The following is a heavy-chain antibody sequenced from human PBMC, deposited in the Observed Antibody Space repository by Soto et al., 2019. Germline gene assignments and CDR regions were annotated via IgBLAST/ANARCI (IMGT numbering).Heavy chain of an antibody. CDR1: GYTFTSYY. J-gene: IGHJ5*02. CDR3: ASHYASGTNDNWFDP. Sequence: ASVKVSCKASGYTFTSYYMHWVRQAPGQGLEWMGKINPSGGSTTYAQKFQGRVTMNKDTSTSTVYMELSSLRSEDTAVYYCASHYASGTNDNWFDPWGQGTLVTVS. V-gene: IGHV1-46*01. CDR2: INPSGGST. D-gene: IGHD3-10*01.